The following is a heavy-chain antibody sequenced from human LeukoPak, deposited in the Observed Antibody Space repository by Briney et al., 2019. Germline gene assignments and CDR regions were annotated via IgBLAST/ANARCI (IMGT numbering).Heavy chain of an antibody. CDR3: ASQIYCSGGSCYSDAFDI. V-gene: IGHV3-30-3*01. CDR2: ISYDGSNK. J-gene: IGHJ3*02. Sequence: GRSRRLSCAASGFTFSSYAMHWVRQAPGKGLEWVAVISYDGSNKYYADSVKGRFTISRDNSKNTLYLQMNSLRAEDTAVYYCASQIYCSGGSCYSDAFDIWGQGTMVTVSS. CDR1: GFTFSSYA. D-gene: IGHD2-15*01.